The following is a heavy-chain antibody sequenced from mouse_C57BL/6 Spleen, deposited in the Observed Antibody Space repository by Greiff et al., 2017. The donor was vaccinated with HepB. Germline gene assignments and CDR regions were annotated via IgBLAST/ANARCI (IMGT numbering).Heavy chain of an antibody. CDR3: ARSETAQGYFDY. CDR2: IYPGDGDT. Sequence: QVQLQQSGAELVKPGASVKISCKASGYAFSSYWMNWVKQRPGKGLEWIGQIYPGDGDTNYNGKFKGKATLTADKSSSTAYMQLSSLTSEDSAVYFCARSETAQGYFDYWGQGTTLTVSS. CDR1: GYAFSSYW. D-gene: IGHD3-2*02. V-gene: IGHV1-80*01. J-gene: IGHJ2*01.